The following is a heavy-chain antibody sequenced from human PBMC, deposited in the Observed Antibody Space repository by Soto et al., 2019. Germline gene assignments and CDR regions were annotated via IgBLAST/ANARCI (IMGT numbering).Heavy chain of an antibody. CDR1: GYTLTELS. CDR3: AHDIPLRL. Sequence: GASVKVSGKVSGYTLTELSMQWVRQAPGKGLEWMGGFDPEDGEEMYAQKFQGRVTMTEDTSTDTAYMELSGLRSDDTGVYYCAHDIPLRLWGQGTLATVS. CDR2: FDPEDGEE. V-gene: IGHV1-24*01. D-gene: IGHD3-9*01. J-gene: IGHJ4*02.